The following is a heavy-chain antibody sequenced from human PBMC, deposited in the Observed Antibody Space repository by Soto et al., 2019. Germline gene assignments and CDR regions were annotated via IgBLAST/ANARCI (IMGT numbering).Heavy chain of an antibody. V-gene: IGHV1-69*13. CDR3: AREGGGYGRAFDY. CDR2: IIPIFGTA. CDR1: GGTFSSYA. Sequence: SVKVSCKASGGTFSSYAISWVRQAPGQGLEWMGGIIPIFGTANYAQKFQGRVTITADESTSTAYVELSSLRSEDTAVYYCAREGGGYGRAFDYWGQGTLVTVS. J-gene: IGHJ4*02. D-gene: IGHD5-12*01.